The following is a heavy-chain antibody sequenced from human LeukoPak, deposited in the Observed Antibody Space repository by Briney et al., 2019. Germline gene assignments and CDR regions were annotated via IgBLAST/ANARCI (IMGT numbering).Heavy chain of an antibody. CDR2: IYYSGST. D-gene: IGHD4-23*01. CDR3: AKTFQVVTTSFFDY. CDR1: GGSISSSSYY. V-gene: IGHV4-39*01. J-gene: IGHJ4*02. Sequence: SETLSLTCTVSGGSISSSSYYWGWIRQPPGKGLEWIGSIYYSGSTYYNPSLKSRVTISVDTSKNQFSLKLSSVTAADAAVYYCAKTFQVVTTSFFDYWGQGTLVTVSS.